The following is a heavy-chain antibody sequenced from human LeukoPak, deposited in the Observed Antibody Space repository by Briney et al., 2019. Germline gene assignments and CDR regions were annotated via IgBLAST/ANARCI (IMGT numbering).Heavy chain of an antibody. CDR3: VRTLDDSYYYYYGMDV. Sequence: GASVKVSCKASGGTFSSCAISWVRQAPGQGLEWMGGIIPIFGTANYAQKFQGRVTITADESTSTAYMELSSLRSEDTAVYYCVRTLDDSYYYYYGMDVWGQGTTVTVSS. CDR1: GGTFSSCA. J-gene: IGHJ6*02. D-gene: IGHD2-15*01. V-gene: IGHV1-69*13. CDR2: IIPIFGTA.